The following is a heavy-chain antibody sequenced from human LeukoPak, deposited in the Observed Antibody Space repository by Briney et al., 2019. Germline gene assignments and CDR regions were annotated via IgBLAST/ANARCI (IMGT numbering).Heavy chain of an antibody. CDR2: ITSSGTNT. CDR3: ATAPTAPEYYYDSSGYSEHRSYDFDY. Sequence: GGSVCRSCAASGFIFTNYGFSWVRQAPGKGLGWVSGITSSGTNTYYEDSVKGTFTISRDNAKDSLYLQMHSLRAEDTTVYYCATAPTAPEYYYDSSGYSEHRSYDFDYWGQGTLVTVSS. V-gene: IGHV3-21*01. CDR1: GFIFTNYG. J-gene: IGHJ4*02. D-gene: IGHD3-22*01.